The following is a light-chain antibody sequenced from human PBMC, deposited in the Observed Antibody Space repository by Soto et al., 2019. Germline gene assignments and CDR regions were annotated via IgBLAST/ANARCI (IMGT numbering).Light chain of an antibody. CDR1: SGHNSYT. CDR3: QTWGTGIPRV. Sequence: QLVLTQSPSASASLGASVKLTCTLNSGHNSYTIAWHQQQPEKGPRFLMKVNSDGTCTKGDGIPDRFSGSSSGAERYLTISSLQSEDEADYYCQTWGTGIPRVFGGGTKVTVL. J-gene: IGLJ3*02. V-gene: IGLV4-69*01. CDR2: VNSDGTC.